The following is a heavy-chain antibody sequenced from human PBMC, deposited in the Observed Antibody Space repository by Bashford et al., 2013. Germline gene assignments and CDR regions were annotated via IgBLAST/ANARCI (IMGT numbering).Heavy chain of an antibody. Sequence: ASVKVSCKASGYTFTGYAMHWVRQAPGQRLEWMGWINAGNGNTKYSQKFQGRVTITRDTSASTAYMELSSLRSEDTAVYYCARSRIEYSSSSFWFDPWGQGTLVTVSS. CDR1: GYTFTGYA. V-gene: IGHV1-3*01. CDR2: INAGNGNT. D-gene: IGHD6-6*01. J-gene: IGHJ5*02. CDR3: ARSRIEYSSSSFWFDP.